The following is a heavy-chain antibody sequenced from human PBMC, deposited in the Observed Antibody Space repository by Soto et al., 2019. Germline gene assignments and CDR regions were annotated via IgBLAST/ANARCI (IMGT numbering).Heavy chain of an antibody. Sequence: QVQLVQSGAEVKKPGSSVKVSCKASGGTFSSYTISWVRQAPGQGLEWMGRIIPILGIANYAQKFQGRVTMTADKCTSTAYMELSSLRSEDTAVYYCARAQLEVRGVPDAFDIWGQGTMVTVSS. D-gene: IGHD3-10*01. V-gene: IGHV1-69*02. J-gene: IGHJ3*02. CDR1: GGTFSSYT. CDR3: ARAQLEVRGVPDAFDI. CDR2: IIPILGIA.